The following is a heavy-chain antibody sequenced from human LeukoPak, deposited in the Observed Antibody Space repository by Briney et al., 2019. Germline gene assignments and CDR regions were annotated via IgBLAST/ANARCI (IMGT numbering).Heavy chain of an antibody. Sequence: PGGSLRLSCAASGFTFSSYWVSWVRQAPGKGLEWVANIKQDGSERYYVDSVKGRFTISRDNAKNSLYLQMNSLRAVDTAVYYCARGPSGGNGFSYWGLGTLVTVSS. D-gene: IGHD2-15*01. CDR3: ARGPSGGNGFSY. CDR1: GFTFSSYW. V-gene: IGHV3-7*04. J-gene: IGHJ4*02. CDR2: IKQDGSER.